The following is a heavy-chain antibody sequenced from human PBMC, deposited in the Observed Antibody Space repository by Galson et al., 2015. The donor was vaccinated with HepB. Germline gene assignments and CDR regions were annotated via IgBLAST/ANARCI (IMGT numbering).Heavy chain of an antibody. CDR3: AHSDTAMVNDY. J-gene: IGHJ4*02. D-gene: IGHD5-18*01. CDR1: GFSLRTSGVG. Sequence: PAQVIPSQTLTLTCTFSGFSLRTSGVGVGWIRQPPGKALEWLALIYWDDDKRYSPSLKCRLTITKDTSKNQVVLTMTNMDPVATATYYCAHSDTAMVNDYWGQGTLVTVSS. CDR2: IYWDDDK. V-gene: IGHV2-5*02.